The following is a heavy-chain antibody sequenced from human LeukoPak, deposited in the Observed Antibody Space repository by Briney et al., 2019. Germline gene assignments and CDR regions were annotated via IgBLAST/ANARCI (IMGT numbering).Heavy chain of an antibody. CDR1: GGTFSSYA. CDR3: ARGLYRGVPAAASSRDYYYYYMDV. V-gene: IGHV1-69*13. Sequence: GASVKVSCKASGGTFSSYAISWVRQAPGQGLEWMGGIIPIFGTANYAQKFQGRVTITADESTSTAYMELSGLRSEDTAVYYCARGLYRGVPAAASSRDYYYYYMDVWGKGTTVTVSS. D-gene: IGHD2-2*01. J-gene: IGHJ6*03. CDR2: IIPIFGTA.